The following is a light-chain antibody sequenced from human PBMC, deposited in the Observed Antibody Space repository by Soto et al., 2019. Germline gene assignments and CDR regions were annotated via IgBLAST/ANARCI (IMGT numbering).Light chain of an antibody. CDR3: GTWDSSLSGYV. J-gene: IGLJ1*01. CDR2: DNN. Sequence: QSVLTQPPSVSGAPGQRVTISCTGSSSNIGAGYDVHWYQQLPGTAPKLLIYDNNKRPSGIPDRFSGSKSGTSATLGITGLQTGDEADYYCGTWDSSLSGYVFGTGTKLTVL. V-gene: IGLV1-51*01. CDR1: SSNIGAGYD.